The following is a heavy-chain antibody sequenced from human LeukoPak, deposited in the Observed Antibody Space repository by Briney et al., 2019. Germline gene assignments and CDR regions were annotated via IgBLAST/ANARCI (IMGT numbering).Heavy chain of an antibody. CDR2: MNPNSGNT. V-gene: IGHV1-8*03. D-gene: IGHD3-22*01. J-gene: IGHJ5*02. Sequence: ASVKVSCKASGYTFTSYDINWVRQATGQGLEWMGWMNPNSGNTGYAQKFQGRVTITRNTSISTAYMELSSLRSEDTAVYYCARDKYDREMYNWFDPWGQGTLVTVSS. CDR1: GYTFTSYD. CDR3: ARDKYDREMYNWFDP.